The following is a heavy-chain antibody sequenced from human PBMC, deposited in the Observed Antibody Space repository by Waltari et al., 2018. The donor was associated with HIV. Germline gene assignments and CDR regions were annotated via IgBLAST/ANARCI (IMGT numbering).Heavy chain of an antibody. CDR3: AKDKRSGYGGNSVWYFDL. Sequence: EVQLVESGGGLVQPGRSLRLSCAASGFTFDDYAMHWVRQAPGKGLGWGAGSRWNMGTIGYAESVKGRFTISRDNAKNSLDLQMNSLRAEDTALYYCAKDKRSGYGGNSVWYFDLWGRGTLVTVSS. CDR2: SRWNMGTI. V-gene: IGHV3-9*01. D-gene: IGHD4-17*01. CDR1: GFTFDDYA. J-gene: IGHJ2*01.